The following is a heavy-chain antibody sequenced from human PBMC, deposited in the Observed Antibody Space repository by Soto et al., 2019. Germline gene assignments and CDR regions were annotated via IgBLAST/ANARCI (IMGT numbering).Heavy chain of an antibody. CDR2: ISFDGTNK. Sequence: QVQLVESGGGVVQPGGSLRLSCAASGFTFTRYGIHWVRQAPGKGLEWVAVISFDGTNKNYADSVKGRFTVSRDNLRTMVYLQMNSLRGEDTAVYYCVKERYAQLWLEDYGMDVWGQGTTVTVSS. CDR3: VKERYAQLWLEDYGMDV. D-gene: IGHD5-18*01. V-gene: IGHV3-30*18. J-gene: IGHJ6*01. CDR1: GFTFTRYG.